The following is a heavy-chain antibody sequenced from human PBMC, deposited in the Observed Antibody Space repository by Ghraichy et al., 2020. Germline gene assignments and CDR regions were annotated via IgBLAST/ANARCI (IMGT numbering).Heavy chain of an antibody. Sequence: SETLSLTCTVSGGSISSSSYYWGWIRQPPGKGLEWIGSIYYSGSTYYNPSLKSRVTISVDTSKNQFSLKLSSVTAADTAVYYCAREWGWNTAMVGDFSPGYGMDVWGQGTTVTVSS. CDR3: AREWGWNTAMVGDFSPGYGMDV. J-gene: IGHJ6*02. D-gene: IGHD5-18*01. CDR1: GGSISSSSYY. V-gene: IGHV4-39*02. CDR2: IYYSGST.